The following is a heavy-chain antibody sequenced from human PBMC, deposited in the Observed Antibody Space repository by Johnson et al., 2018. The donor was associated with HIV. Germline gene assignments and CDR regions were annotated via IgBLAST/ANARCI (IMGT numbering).Heavy chain of an antibody. V-gene: IGHV3-30*02. D-gene: IGHD3-22*01. J-gene: IGHJ3*02. CDR2: IRYDGSNK. Sequence: QVQLVESGGGVVQPGGSLRLSCAASGFTFTSYGMHWVRQAPGKGLEWVAFIRYDGSNKYYADSVKGRFTISRDNSKNTLYLQMNSLRAEDTAVYFCAKVRSGYTEIDAFDIWGQGTMVTVSS. CDR3: AKVRSGYTEIDAFDI. CDR1: GFTFTSYG.